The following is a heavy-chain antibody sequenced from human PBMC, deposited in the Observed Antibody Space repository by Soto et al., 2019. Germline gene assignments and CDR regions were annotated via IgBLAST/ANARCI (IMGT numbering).Heavy chain of an antibody. D-gene: IGHD3-10*01. J-gene: IGHJ5*02. CDR2: ISTYNGNT. CDR3: AREGEVRGVIITYVAWFDP. V-gene: IGHV1-18*01. CDR1: GYTFTSYG. Sequence: ASVKVSCKASGYTFTSYGISWVRQAPGQGLEWMGWISTYNGNTNYAQKLQGRITLTTDTSTSTAYMELRSLRSDDTAVYYCAREGEVRGVIITYVAWFDPWGQGTLVTVSS.